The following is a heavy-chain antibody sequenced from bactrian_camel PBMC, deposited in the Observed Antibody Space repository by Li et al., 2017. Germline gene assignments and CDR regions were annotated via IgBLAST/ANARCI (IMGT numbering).Heavy chain of an antibody. CDR1: GGTYNLLC. J-gene: IGHJ4*01. CDR3: VTSISGTWAGPNR. D-gene: IGHD1*01. V-gene: IGHV3S53*01. Sequence: HVQLVESGGGSVQTGGSLRLSCVASGGTYNLLCQGWFRQVPGKEREGIATIDRDGITTYANSVKGRFTCSRDNARNTVYLQMNNLRPEDTAMYHCVTSISGTWAGPNRWGRGTQVTVS. CDR2: IDRDGIT.